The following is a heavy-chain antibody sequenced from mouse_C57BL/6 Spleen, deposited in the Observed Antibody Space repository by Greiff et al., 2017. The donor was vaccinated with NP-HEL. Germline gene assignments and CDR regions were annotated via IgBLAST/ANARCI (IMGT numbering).Heavy chain of an antibody. D-gene: IGHD2-4*01. CDR3: ARPGDYGSYWYFDV. V-gene: IGHV5-6*01. J-gene: IGHJ1*03. Sequence: EVHLVESGGDLVKPGGSLKLSCAASGFTFSSYGMSWVRETPDKRLEWVATISSGGSYTYYPDSVKGRFTISRDNAKNTLYLQMSSLKSEDTAMYYCARPGDYGSYWYFDVWGTGTTVTVSS. CDR2: ISSGGSYT. CDR1: GFTFSSYG.